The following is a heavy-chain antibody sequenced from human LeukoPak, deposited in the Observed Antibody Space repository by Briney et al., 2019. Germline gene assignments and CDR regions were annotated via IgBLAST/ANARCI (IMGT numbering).Heavy chain of an antibody. CDR1: GFIFSSYA. CDR3: AKGSNLDERYFQH. CDR2: IRFDGSRK. Sequence: GGSLRLSCAASGFIFSSYAMHWVRQAPGKGLEWVAFIRFDGSRKDYVDTGKGRLSISRDNSKNTLYLQMNSLKAEDTAVYYCAKGSNLDERYFQHWGQGTLVTVSS. V-gene: IGHV3-30*02. J-gene: IGHJ1*01. D-gene: IGHD3-10*01.